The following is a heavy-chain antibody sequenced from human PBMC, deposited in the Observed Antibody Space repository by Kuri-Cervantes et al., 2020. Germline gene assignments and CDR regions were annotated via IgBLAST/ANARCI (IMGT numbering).Heavy chain of an antibody. V-gene: IGHV4-59*01. CDR1: GGSFSNYY. CDR2: IYYSGST. CDR3: ARDRTAFDI. D-gene: IGHD2-2*01. J-gene: IGHJ3*02. Sequence: ESLKISCAVYGGSFSNYYWSWIRQPPGKGLEWIGYIYYSGSTNYNPSLKSRVTISVDTSKNQFSLKLSSVTAADTAVYYCARDRTAFDIWGQGTMVTVSS.